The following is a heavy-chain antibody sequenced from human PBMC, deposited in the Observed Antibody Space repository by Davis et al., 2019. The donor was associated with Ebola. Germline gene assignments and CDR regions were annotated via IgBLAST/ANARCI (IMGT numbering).Heavy chain of an antibody. J-gene: IGHJ3*02. CDR1: GFIFSSYV. D-gene: IGHD1-26*01. CDR2: LCTSADT. CDR3: AKDTTNIWFDI. V-gene: IGHV3-23*01. Sequence: GGSLRLSCAASGFIFSSYVMSWXXXAPXXXXXXXSTLCTSADTYYADSVKGRFTISRDNSKNTLYLQMNGLRVEDTAIYYCAKDTTNIWFDIWGQGTMVTVSS.